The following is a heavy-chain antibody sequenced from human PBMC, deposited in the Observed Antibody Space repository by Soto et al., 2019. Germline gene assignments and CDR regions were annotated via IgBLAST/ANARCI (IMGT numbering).Heavy chain of an antibody. Sequence: ASETQSLTCAVYGGTISGFDCSWIRKPPGKGLEWIGEINHSGSTNYNPSLKSRVTISVDTSKNQFSLKLSSVTAADTAVYYCARGPYCSSTSCYASYYYYMDVWGKGTTVTVSS. CDR1: GGTISGFD. CDR3: ARGPYCSSTSCYASYYYYMDV. J-gene: IGHJ6*03. D-gene: IGHD2-2*01. V-gene: IGHV4-34*01. CDR2: INHSGST.